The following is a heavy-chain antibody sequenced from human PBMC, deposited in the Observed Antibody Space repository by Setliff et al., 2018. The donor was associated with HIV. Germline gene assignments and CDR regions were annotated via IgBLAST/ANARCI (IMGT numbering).Heavy chain of an antibody. CDR1: GFTFSSYS. Sequence: GGSLRLSCAASGFTFSSYSMNWVRQAPGKGLEWVSSISSSSSYIYYADSVKGRFTISRDNAKNSLYLQMNSLRAEDTAVYYCAKDLVDTAWYFDYWGQGTLVTVSS. CDR2: ISSSSSYI. D-gene: IGHD5-18*01. J-gene: IGHJ4*02. CDR3: AKDLVDTAWYFDY. V-gene: IGHV3-21*04.